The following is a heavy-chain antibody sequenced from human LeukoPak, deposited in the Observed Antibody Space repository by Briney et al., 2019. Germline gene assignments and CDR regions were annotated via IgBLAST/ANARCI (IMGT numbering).Heavy chain of an antibody. Sequence: ASVKVSCKASGGTFSSYAISWVRQAPGQGLEWMGGIIPIFGTANYAQKFQGRVTMTTDTSTSTAYMELRSLRSDDTAVYYCARDLGVTAMVNYFDYWGQGTLVTVSS. CDR1: GGTFSSYA. J-gene: IGHJ4*02. CDR3: ARDLGVTAMVNYFDY. CDR2: IIPIFGTA. V-gene: IGHV1-69*05. D-gene: IGHD5-18*01.